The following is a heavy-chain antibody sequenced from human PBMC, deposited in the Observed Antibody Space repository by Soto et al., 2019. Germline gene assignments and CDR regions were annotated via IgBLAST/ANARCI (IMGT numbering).Heavy chain of an antibody. J-gene: IGHJ4*02. D-gene: IGHD2-21*01. CDR2: ISHDGSNK. Sequence: QVQLVESGGGVVQPGRSLRLSCTASGFTFSTYGMHWVRQAPGKGLEWVAVISHDGSNKYYADSVKGRFTISRDNSKNTLYLQMNSLRAEDTAVYFCAHVPVHLWLRAIGNWGQGTLVTVSS. V-gene: IGHV3-30*03. CDR1: GFTFSTYG. CDR3: AHVPVHLWLRAIGN.